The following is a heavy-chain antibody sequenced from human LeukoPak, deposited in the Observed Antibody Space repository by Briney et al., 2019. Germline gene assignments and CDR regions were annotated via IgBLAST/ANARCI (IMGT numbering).Heavy chain of an antibody. CDR3: ARQASGGGRVPFDS. D-gene: IGHD4-23*01. J-gene: IGHJ4*02. V-gene: IGHV4-4*07. CDR1: GGSMSNSY. CDR2: IFTTGST. Sequence: PSETLSLTCTVSGGSMSNSYCNWIRQPAGKGLEWIGRIFTTGSTPYNPSLKSRLTMSVDTTKSHFSLKLNSVTAADTAVYYCARQASGGGRVPFDSWGQGALVAVSS.